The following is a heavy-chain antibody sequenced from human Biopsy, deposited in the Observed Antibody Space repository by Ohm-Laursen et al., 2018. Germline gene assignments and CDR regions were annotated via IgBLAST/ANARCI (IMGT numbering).Heavy chain of an antibody. CDR2: IYSSGST. CDR1: GGTISNYY. CDR3: AREPRIAAVAYFDP. D-gene: IGHD6-13*01. V-gene: IGHV4-4*07. Sequence: SETLSLTCTGSGGTISNYYWSWIRQPTGKGLEWTGRIYSSGSTNYNSSLKSRVTMSEDTSKYQFPLIQSLMTAADAAVYYCAREPRIAAVAYFDPWGQGTLVTVSS. J-gene: IGHJ5*01.